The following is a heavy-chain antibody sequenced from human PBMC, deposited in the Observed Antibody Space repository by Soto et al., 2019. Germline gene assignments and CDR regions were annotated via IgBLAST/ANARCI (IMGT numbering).Heavy chain of an antibody. CDR2: ISYDGSNK. D-gene: IGHD3-22*01. CDR3: ARGLYDECFQH. V-gene: IGHV3-30-3*01. CDR1: GFTFSNYA. J-gene: IGHJ1*01. Sequence: QVQLVESGGGVVQPGRSLRLSCAASGFTFSNYAMHWVRQAPGKGLEWVAVISYDGSNKYYADSVKGRFTISRDNSKNTLYLQMNSLRAEDTAVYYWARGLYDECFQHWGQGNLVSVSS.